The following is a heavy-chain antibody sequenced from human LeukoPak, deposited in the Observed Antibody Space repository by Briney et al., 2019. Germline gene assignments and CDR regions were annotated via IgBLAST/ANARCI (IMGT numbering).Heavy chain of an antibody. D-gene: IGHD2-15*01. V-gene: IGHV1-2*02. CDR3: ARGAQSEYFQH. CDR2: INPISGGT. J-gene: IGHJ1*01. Sequence: GASVKVSCKASGYTFTGYYIHWVRQAPGQGLEWMGWINPISGGTKYEQKFQGRVTMTRDTSISTAYMELSRLRSDDTAVYYCARGAQSEYFQHWGQGTLVTVSS. CDR1: GYTFTGYY.